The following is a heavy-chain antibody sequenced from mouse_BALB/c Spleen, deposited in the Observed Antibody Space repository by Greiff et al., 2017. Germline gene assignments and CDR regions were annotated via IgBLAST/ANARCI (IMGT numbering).Heavy chain of an antibody. J-gene: IGHJ3*01. D-gene: IGHD2-4*01. CDR1: GFSLTSYG. CDR2: IWSGGST. V-gene: IGHV2-2*02. CDR3: ARIYYDYDVLAY. Sequence: QVQLQQSGPGLVQPSQSLSITCTVSGFSLTSYGVHWVRQSPGKGLEWLGVIWSGGSTDYNAAFISRLSISKDNSKSQVFFKMNSLQANDTAIYYCARIYYDYDVLAYWGQGTLVTVSA.